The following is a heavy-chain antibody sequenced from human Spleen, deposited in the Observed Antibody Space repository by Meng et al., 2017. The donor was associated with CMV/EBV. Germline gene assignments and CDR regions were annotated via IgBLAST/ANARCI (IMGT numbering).Heavy chain of an antibody. CDR3: ARIGPTWYSSSWYVDY. CDR2: INHSGST. CDR1: GGSFSGYY. J-gene: IGHJ4*02. V-gene: IGHV4-34*01. D-gene: IGHD6-13*01. Sequence: QVRLQQWGAGLLEPSETLSLTCAVYGGSFSGYYWSWIRQPPGKGLEWIGEINHSGSTNYNPSLKSRVTISVDTSKNQFSLKLSSVTAADTAVYYCARIGPTWYSSSWYVDYWGQGTLVTVSS.